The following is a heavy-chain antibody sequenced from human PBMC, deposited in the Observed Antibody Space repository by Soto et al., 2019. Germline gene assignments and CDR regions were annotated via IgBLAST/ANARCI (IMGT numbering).Heavy chain of an antibody. CDR2: INPNSGGT. D-gene: IGHD5-12*01. CDR1: GYIFTGYY. Sequence: QVQLVQSGAEVKKPGASVKVSCEASGYIFTGYYIHWVRQAPGQGLEWMGWINPNSGGTDYAQKFQGRVTMTRDTSITSAYMELTGLRTDDSAVFYCARANSGDDDEFDFWGQGTLVTVSP. V-gene: IGHV1-2*02. CDR3: ARANSGDDDEFDF. J-gene: IGHJ4*02.